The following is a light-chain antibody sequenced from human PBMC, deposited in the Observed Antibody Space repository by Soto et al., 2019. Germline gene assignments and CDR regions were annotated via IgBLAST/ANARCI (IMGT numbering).Light chain of an antibody. CDR2: GAS. V-gene: IGKV3-20*01. Sequence: EIVLTQSPGPLSLSPGERATLSCRASQSVSSSYLAWYQQNPGQAPRLLICGASSRATGIPDRFSGSGSGTDFALTISRLEPEDFAVYYCQQYGSSLLTFGGGTKVEIK. J-gene: IGKJ4*01. CDR1: QSVSSSY. CDR3: QQYGSSLLT.